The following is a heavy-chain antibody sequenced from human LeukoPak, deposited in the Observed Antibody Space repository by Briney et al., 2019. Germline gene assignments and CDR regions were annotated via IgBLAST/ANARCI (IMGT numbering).Heavy chain of an antibody. CDR3: AGGSRKSIAAAGTFGFGGSDFDY. D-gene: IGHD6-13*01. V-gene: IGHV4-59*01. CDR1: GGSISSYH. J-gene: IGHJ4*02. CDR2: IYYSGST. Sequence: SETLSLTCTVSGGSISSYHWSWIRQPPGKGLEWIGYIYYSGSTNYNPSLKTRVTISVDTSKNQFSLKLRSVTAADTAVYYCAGGSRKSIAAAGTFGFGGSDFDYWGQGTLVTVSS.